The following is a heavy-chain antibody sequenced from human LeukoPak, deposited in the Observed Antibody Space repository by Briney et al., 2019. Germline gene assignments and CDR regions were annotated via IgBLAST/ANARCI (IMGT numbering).Heavy chain of an antibody. CDR3: ARDHPVYSSSSGEGNFFDY. D-gene: IGHD6-6*01. V-gene: IGHV1-3*01. CDR1: GYTFTSYA. Sequence: ASVKVSCKASGYTFTSYAMHWVRQAPGQRLEWMGWINAGNGNTKYSQKFQGRVTITRDTSASTAYMELSSLRSEDTAVYYCARDHPVYSSSSGEGNFFDYWGQGTLVTVSS. J-gene: IGHJ4*02. CDR2: INAGNGNT.